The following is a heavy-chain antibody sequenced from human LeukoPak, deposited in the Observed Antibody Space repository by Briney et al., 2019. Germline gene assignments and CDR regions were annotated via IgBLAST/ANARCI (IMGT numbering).Heavy chain of an antibody. Sequence: ASVKVSCKASGFTFTSSAMQWVRQARGQRLEWIGWIVVGSGNTNYAQKFQERVTITRDMSTSTAYMELSSLRSEDTAVYYCAARGYSAPGAFDIWGQGTMVTVSS. D-gene: IGHD5-12*01. CDR2: IVVGSGNT. CDR1: GFTFTSSA. J-gene: IGHJ3*02. CDR3: AARGYSAPGAFDI. V-gene: IGHV1-58*02.